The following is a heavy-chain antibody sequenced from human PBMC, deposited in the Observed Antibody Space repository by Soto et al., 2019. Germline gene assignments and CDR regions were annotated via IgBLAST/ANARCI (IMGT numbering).Heavy chain of an antibody. Sequence: QVRLEHSGPEVKKTGASVKVSCKASGYTFTSYGISWVRQAPGQGLEWMGWINIYSGDANYAQSCQDRVTMTRDSSTNTVYMEMRTLRSDDTAVYYCARALYYYDNSGLAYWGQGTLVTVSS. J-gene: IGHJ4*02. CDR3: ARALYYYDNSGLAY. CDR1: GYTFTSYG. CDR2: INIYSGDA. V-gene: IGHV1-18*01. D-gene: IGHD3-22*01.